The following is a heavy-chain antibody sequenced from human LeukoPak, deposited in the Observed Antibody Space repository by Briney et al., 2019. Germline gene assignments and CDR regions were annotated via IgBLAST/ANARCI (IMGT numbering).Heavy chain of an antibody. CDR1: GFTFTSSA. CDR3: ARTSYYYDSSGYYSDWFGP. Sequence: GTSVKDSCKASGFTFTSSAVQWVRQAPGQGLEWMGWISAYNGNTNYAQKLQGRVTMTTDTSTSTAYMELRSLRSDDTAVYYCARTSYYYDSSGYYSDWFGPWGQGTLVTVSS. CDR2: ISAYNGNT. J-gene: IGHJ5*02. V-gene: IGHV1-18*01. D-gene: IGHD3-22*01.